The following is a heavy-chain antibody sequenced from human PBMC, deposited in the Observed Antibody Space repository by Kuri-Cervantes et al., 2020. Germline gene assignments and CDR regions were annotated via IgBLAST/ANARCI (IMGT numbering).Heavy chain of an antibody. CDR2: IYTSGST. CDR3: ARDLSGQGYFDY. Sequence: SETLSLTCTASGGSISSYYWLWIRQLAGKGLEWIRRIYTSGSTNYNPSLKCRVTISVDTSKNQFSLKLSSVTAADTAVYYCARDLSGQGYFDYWGQGTLVTVSS. V-gene: IGHV4-4*07. J-gene: IGHJ4*02. CDR1: GGSISSYY. D-gene: IGHD2-15*01.